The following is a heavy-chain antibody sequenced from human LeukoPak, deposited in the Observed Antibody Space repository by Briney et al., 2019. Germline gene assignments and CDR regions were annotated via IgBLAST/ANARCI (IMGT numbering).Heavy chain of an antibody. CDR3: AKGSGQYYDFWSGYPRDIFDY. V-gene: IGHV3-43*02. CDR1: GFTFDDYA. D-gene: IGHD3-3*01. J-gene: IGHJ4*02. CDR2: ISGDGVST. Sequence: GGSLRLSCAASGFTFDDYAMHWVRQAPGKGLEWVSHISGDGVSTYYADSVKGRFTISRDNSKNSLCLQMNSLRTEDTALYYCAKGSGQYYDFWSGYPRDIFDYWGQGTLVTVSS.